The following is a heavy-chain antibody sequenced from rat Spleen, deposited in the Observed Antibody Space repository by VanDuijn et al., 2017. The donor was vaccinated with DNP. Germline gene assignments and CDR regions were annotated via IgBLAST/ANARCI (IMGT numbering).Heavy chain of an antibody. CDR1: GFTFSDYY. J-gene: IGHJ2*01. CDR2: VSYDGGST. Sequence: EVQLVESGGGLVQPGGSLKLSCAASGFTFSDYYMAWVRQAPTKGLEWVASVSYDGGSTYYRDSVKGRFTIPRDNARSRLFLQMDSLGSEDTATYYCTTRRDGYWGQGVMVTVSS. CDR3: TTRRDGY. D-gene: IGHD1-12*02. V-gene: IGHV5-20*01.